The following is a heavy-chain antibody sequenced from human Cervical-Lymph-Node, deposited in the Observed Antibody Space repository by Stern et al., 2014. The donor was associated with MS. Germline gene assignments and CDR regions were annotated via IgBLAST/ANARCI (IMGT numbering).Heavy chain of an antibody. Sequence: EVQLEESGGGLVKPGGSLRLSCAASGFTFSSYSMNWVRQAPGKGLEWVSSISSSSSYIYYADSVKGRFTISRDNAKNSLYLQMNSLRAEDTAVYYCARDQGSDYYYGMDVWGQGTTVTVSS. CDR2: ISSSSSYI. CDR1: GFTFSSYS. V-gene: IGHV3-21*01. D-gene: IGHD3-10*01. J-gene: IGHJ6*02. CDR3: ARDQGSDYYYGMDV.